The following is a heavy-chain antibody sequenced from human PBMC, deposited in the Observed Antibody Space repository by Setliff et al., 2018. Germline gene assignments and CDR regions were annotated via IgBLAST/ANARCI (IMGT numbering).Heavy chain of an antibody. Sequence: PSETLSLTCAVSGYSISSGYYWGWIRQPPGKGLEWIGSIYHSGSTYYNPSLKSRVTISVDTSKNQFSLKLSSVTAADTAVYYCARTVTNGFYPDSWGQGTLVTVSS. J-gene: IGHJ5*01. V-gene: IGHV4-38-2*01. CDR2: IYHSGST. D-gene: IGHD4-17*01. CDR3: ARTVTNGFYPDS. CDR1: GYSISSGYY.